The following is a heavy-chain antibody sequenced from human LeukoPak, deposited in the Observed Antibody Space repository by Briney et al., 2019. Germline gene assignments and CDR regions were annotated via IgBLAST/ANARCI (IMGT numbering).Heavy chain of an antibody. CDR3: ARVSSGRQWLPFDY. D-gene: IGHD5-12*01. Sequence: GGSLRLSCAASGFTLSSYWMHWVRKVPGKGLVWVSRINSDESFTSDADSVKGRFITSSDDANKPLYLQMSSLRAEDTAVYYCARVSSGRQWLPFDYWGQGSLVTVSS. J-gene: IGHJ4*02. V-gene: IGHV3-74*01. CDR2: INSDESFT. CDR1: GFTLSSYW.